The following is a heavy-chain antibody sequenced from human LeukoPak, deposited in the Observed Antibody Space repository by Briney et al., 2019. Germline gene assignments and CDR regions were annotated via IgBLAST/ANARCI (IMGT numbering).Heavy chain of an antibody. J-gene: IGHJ3*02. CDR3: ARGDDPVAFDI. CDR1: GGSISSGDYY. CDR2: IYYSGST. Sequence: SETLSLTCTVSGGSISSGDYYWSWIRQPPGKGLEWIGYIYYSGSTYYNPSLKSRITISVDTSKNQFSLKLSSVTAADTAVYYCARGDDPVAFDIWGQGTMVTVSS. D-gene: IGHD1-1*01. V-gene: IGHV4-30-4*01.